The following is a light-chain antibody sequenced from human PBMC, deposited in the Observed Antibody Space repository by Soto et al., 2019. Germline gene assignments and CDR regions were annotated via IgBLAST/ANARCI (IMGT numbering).Light chain of an antibody. CDR2: DAS. J-gene: IGKJ1*01. CDR1: QSVSSY. Sequence: EIVLTQSPATLSLSPGERATLSCRASQSVSSYLAWYQQKPGQAPRLLIYDASNRATGIPARFSGSASGTDFTLTISSLEPEDFAVYYCQQRSNWPPTWTFGQGTKV. V-gene: IGKV3-11*01. CDR3: QQRSNWPPTWT.